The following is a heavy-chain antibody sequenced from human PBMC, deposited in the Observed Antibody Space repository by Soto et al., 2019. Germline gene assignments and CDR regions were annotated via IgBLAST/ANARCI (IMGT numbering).Heavy chain of an antibody. CDR1: GYTFTSHD. D-gene: IGHD3-10*01. CDR3: ARGAPDYYDSGTFYILDL. V-gene: IGHV1-8*01. CDR2: MNPHSGNT. Sequence: ASVKVSCKASGYTFTSHDINWVRQAAGQGLEWMAWMNPHSGNTGFAQKFQGRVTMTRNTSTSTAYMEVSSLRSDDTAVYFCARGAPDYYDSGTFYILDLWGQGTLVTVSS. J-gene: IGHJ5*02.